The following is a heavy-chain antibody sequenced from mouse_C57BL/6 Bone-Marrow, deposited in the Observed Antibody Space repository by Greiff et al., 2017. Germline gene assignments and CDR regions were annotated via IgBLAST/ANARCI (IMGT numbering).Heavy chain of an antibody. CDR3: ARFYYDYEGYWYFDV. D-gene: IGHD2-4*01. CDR2: SYPGDGDT. Sequence: VKLMESGPELVKPGASVKISCKASGYAFSSSWMNWVKQRPGKGLEWIGRSYPGDGDTNYNGKFKGKATLTADKSSSTAYMQLSSLTSEDSAVYFCARFYYDYEGYWYFDVWGTGTTVTVSS. CDR1: GYAFSSSW. J-gene: IGHJ1*03. V-gene: IGHV1-82*01.